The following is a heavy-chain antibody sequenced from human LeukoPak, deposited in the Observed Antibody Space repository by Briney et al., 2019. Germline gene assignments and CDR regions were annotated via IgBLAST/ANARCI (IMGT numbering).Heavy chain of an antibody. D-gene: IGHD5-24*01. CDR1: GGSISSGSYY. CDR3: ARGGDGYEHFDY. CDR2: IYTTGST. Sequence: SETLSLTCTVSGGSISSGSYYWNWIRQPAGKRLEWIGRIYTTGSTNYNPSLKSRVTILGDTSKNQFSLKLSSVTAADTAVYYCARGGDGYEHFDYWGQGTLVTVSS. V-gene: IGHV4-61*02. J-gene: IGHJ4*02.